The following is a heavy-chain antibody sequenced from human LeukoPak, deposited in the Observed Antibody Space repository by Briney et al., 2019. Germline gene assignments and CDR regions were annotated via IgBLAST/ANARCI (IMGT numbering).Heavy chain of an antibody. Sequence: SVKVSCKASGGTFSSYAISWVRQAPGQGLEWMGGIIPVFGTANYAQKLQGRVTITTDESTSTAYMELSSLRSEDTAVYYCARESITGTNDHILDYWGQGTLVTVSS. V-gene: IGHV1-69*05. J-gene: IGHJ4*02. CDR2: IIPVFGTA. CDR3: ARESITGTNDHILDY. D-gene: IGHD1-7*01. CDR1: GGTFSSYA.